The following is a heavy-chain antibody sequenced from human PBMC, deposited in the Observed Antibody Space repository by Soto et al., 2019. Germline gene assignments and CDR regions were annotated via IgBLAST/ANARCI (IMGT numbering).Heavy chain of an antibody. V-gene: IGHV3-33*01. J-gene: IGHJ6*02. Sequence: QVQLEESGGGVVQPGRSLRLSCAASGFTFSSSVMHWVRQAPGRGLEWVAVIWSDGSKIYYADSVTGRFAISRDNTTNTLYLQMISLRAEDTAVYYCAREVLWSGYLYALDVWGQGTTVTVSS. CDR3: AREVLWSGYLYALDV. CDR2: IWSDGSKI. CDR1: GFTFSSSV. D-gene: IGHD5-12*01.